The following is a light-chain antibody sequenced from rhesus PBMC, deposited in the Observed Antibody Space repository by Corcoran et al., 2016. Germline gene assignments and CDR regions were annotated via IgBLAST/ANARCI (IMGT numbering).Light chain of an antibody. CDR1: QSVSSS. CDR3: QKYSSSPA. J-gene: IGKJ1*01. Sequence: QVILTQSPATLSLSPGERATLSCRASQSVSSSLAWYQQKPGQAPRLLIYGASSRATGIPDRFRGRGSGTEFTLTISSLEPEDFAVYYCQKYSSSPAFGQGTKVEIK. CDR2: GAS. V-gene: IGKV3-53*02.